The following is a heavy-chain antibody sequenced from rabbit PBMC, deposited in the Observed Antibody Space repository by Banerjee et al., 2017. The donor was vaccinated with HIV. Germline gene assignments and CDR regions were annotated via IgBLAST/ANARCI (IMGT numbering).Heavy chain of an antibody. CDR2: IYGGDGRT. CDR1: GFDFSNYW. V-gene: IGHV1S45*01. CDR3: ARVAWYPFALDL. D-gene: IGHD7-1*01. Sequence: QEQLEESGGDLVKPGASLTLTCTASGFDFSNYWMCWVRQAPGKGLEWIGCIYGGDGRTEYASWAKGRFTISKTSSTTVTLQMTSLTVADTATYFCARVAWYPFALDLWGPGTLVTVS. J-gene: IGHJ6*01.